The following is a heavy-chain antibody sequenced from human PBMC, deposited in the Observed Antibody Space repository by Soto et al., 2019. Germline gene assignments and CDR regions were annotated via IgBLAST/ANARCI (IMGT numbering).Heavy chain of an antibody. CDR3: ARGGGSRYFDWSYYYYGMDV. Sequence: GGSLRLSCAVSGFTFSSYGMHWVRQAPGEGLEWVAVIWYDGSNKYYADSVKGRFTISRDNSKNTLYLQMSSLRAEDTAVYYCARGGGSRYFDWSYYYYGMDVWGQGTTVTVSS. CDR2: IWYDGSNK. V-gene: IGHV3-33*01. CDR1: GFTFSSYG. J-gene: IGHJ6*02. D-gene: IGHD3-9*01.